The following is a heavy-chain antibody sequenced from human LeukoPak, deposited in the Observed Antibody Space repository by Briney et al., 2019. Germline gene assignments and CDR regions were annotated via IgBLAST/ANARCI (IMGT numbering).Heavy chain of an antibody. J-gene: IGHJ4*02. V-gene: IGHV3-74*01. D-gene: IGHD3-22*01. CDR2: IDRDGSST. CDR3: ARITYYSDSSSYYHFDC. CDR1: GSTFNNYW. Sequence: GGSLRLSCAASGSTFNNYWMHWVRQAPGKGLVWVSRIDRDGSSTSYADSVKGRFTVSRDNAKNTVYLQMNSLRAEDTAVYYCARITYYSDSSSYYHFDCWGQGTLVTVSS.